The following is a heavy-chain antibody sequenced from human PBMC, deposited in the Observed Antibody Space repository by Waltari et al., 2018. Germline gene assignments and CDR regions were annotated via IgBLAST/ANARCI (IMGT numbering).Heavy chain of an antibody. CDR1: GGSISSSSYY. V-gene: IGHV4-39*01. D-gene: IGHD7-27*01. Sequence: QLQLQESGPGLVKPSETLSLTCTVSGGSISSSSYYWGWIRQPPGKGLEWIGSVYYSGSTYYNPSLKSRVTISVDTSKNQFSLKLSSVTAADTAVYYCAPRRTGNLYGDDAFDIWGQGTMVTVSS. CDR2: VYYSGST. J-gene: IGHJ3*02. CDR3: APRRTGNLYGDDAFDI.